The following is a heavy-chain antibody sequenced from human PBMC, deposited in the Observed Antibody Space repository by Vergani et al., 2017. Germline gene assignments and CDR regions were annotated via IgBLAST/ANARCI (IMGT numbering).Heavy chain of an antibody. V-gene: IGHV1-69*14. CDR1: GGTFSSYA. CDR2: IIPIFGTA. CDR3: ARGGQLDVPYYYHHMDV. D-gene: IGHD3-10*01. J-gene: IGHJ6*03. Sequence: QVQLVQSGAEVKKPGSSVKVSCKASGGTFSSYAISWVRQAPGQGLEWMGRIIPIFGTANYAQKFQGRVTITADKSTSTAYMELSSLRAEDTAVYYCARGGQLDVPYYYHHMDVWGKGTTVTVSS.